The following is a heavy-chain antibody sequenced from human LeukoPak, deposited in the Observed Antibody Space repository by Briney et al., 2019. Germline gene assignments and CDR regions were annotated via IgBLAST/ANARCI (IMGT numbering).Heavy chain of an antibody. V-gene: IGHV3-7*01. D-gene: IGHD3-16*01. CDR3: ARGRGLGY. CDR1: GFTFNNYW. Sequence: GGSLRLSCAASGFTFNNYWMNWVRQAPGKGLEWVANIKHDGSEKYYVDSVKGRFTISRDNARKSVYLQMNSLRAEDTALYYCARGRGLGYWGQGTLVTVSS. J-gene: IGHJ4*02. CDR2: IKHDGSEK.